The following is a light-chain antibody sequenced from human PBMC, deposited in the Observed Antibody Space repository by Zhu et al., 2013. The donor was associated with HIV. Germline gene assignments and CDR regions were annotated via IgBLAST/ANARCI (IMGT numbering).Light chain of an antibody. Sequence: QMTQSPSTLSASVGDRVTITCRASQSVGDWVAWYQQRPGKAPNVLIYAASSLISGVPSRFSGSGSETEFTLTVNSLQAEDFATYYCQQYNTYCSFGQGTKVEIE. CDR1: QSVGDW. CDR3: QQYNTYCS. CDR2: AAS. V-gene: IGKV1-5*01. J-gene: IGKJ1*01.